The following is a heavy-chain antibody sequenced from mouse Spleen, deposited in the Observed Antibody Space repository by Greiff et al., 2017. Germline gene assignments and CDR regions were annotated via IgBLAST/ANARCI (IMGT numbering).Heavy chain of an antibody. D-gene: IGHD1-2*01. V-gene: IGHV2-9-1*01. Sequence: VKLVESGPGLVAPSQSLSITCTVSGFSLTSYAISWVRQPPGKGLEWLGVIWTGGGTNYNSALKSRLSISKDNSKSQVFLKMNSLQTDDTARYYCAREVHYYGYWYFDVWGAGTTVTVSS. CDR2: IWTGGGT. CDR3: AREVHYYGYWYFDV. J-gene: IGHJ1*01. CDR1: GFSLTSYA.